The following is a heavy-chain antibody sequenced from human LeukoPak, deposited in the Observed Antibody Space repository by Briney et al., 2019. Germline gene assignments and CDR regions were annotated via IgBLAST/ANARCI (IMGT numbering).Heavy chain of an antibody. CDR1: GVSLSSYY. J-gene: IGHJ4*02. CDR3: ARYYYGSGSYYNDY. Sequence: PSETLSLTCTVSGVSLSSYYWSWIRQPPGKGLEWIGYIYYSGSTNYNPSLKSRVTISVDTSKNQFSLKLSSVTAADTAVYYCARYYYGSGSYYNDYWGQGTLVTVSS. V-gene: IGHV4-59*01. D-gene: IGHD3-10*01. CDR2: IYYSGST.